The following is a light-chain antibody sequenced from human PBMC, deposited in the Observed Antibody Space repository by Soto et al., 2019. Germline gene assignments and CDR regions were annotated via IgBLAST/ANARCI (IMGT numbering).Light chain of an antibody. Sequence: QSALAQPASVSGSPGQSITISCTGTSSDVGGYNDVCWYQQHPGKALKVIFYDVSKRLSGGSNRFTGSKSGNTASLTISGLQAEDEAYYYFSSYTSGRTYIFGTGSTLTVL. CDR1: SSDVGGYND. CDR2: DVS. V-gene: IGLV2-14*03. J-gene: IGLJ1*01. CDR3: SSYTSGRTYI.